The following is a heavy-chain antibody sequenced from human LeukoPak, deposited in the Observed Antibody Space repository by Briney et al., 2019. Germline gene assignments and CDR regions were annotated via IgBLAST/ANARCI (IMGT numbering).Heavy chain of an antibody. J-gene: IGHJ3*02. CDR2: IYSGGST. D-gene: IGHD4/OR15-4a*01. V-gene: IGHV3-53*01. CDR1: GFTFSSYW. Sequence: GGSLRLSCAASGFTFSSYWMSWVRQAPGKGLEWVSVIYSGGSTYYADSVKGRFTISRDNSKNTLYLQMNSLRAEDTAVYYCARLTMVLAFDIWGRGTMVTVSS. CDR3: ARLTMVLAFDI.